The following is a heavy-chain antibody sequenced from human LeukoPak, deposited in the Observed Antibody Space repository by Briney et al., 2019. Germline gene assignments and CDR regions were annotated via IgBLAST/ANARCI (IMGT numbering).Heavy chain of an antibody. CDR3: ARAPYSSGSLHFDY. Sequence: PSETLSLTCAVYGGSFSGYYWSWIRQPPGKGLEWIGEINHSGSTNYNPSLKSRVTISVDTSKNQFSLKLSSVTAADTAVYYYARAPYSSGSLHFDYWGQGTLVTVSS. CDR1: GGSFSGYY. J-gene: IGHJ4*02. CDR2: INHSGST. V-gene: IGHV4-34*01. D-gene: IGHD6-19*01.